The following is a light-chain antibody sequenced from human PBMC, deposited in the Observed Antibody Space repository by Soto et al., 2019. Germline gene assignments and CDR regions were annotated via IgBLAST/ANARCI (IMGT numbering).Light chain of an antibody. V-gene: IGLV2-14*03. CDR2: DVS. CDR1: SSDVGAYNY. J-gene: IGLJ1*01. Sequence: QSALTQPASVSGSPGQSISISCTGTSSDVGAYNYISWYQQHPGKAPKLIIYDVSNRPSGVSSRFSGSKSGNTASLTISGLQAEDGADYYCSAYTSTSPYVFGTGTKLTVL. CDR3: SAYTSTSPYV.